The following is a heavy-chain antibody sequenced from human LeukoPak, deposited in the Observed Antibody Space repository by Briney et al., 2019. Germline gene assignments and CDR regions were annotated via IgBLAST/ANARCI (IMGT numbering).Heavy chain of an antibody. CDR1: GGSFSGYY. CDR3: ASQTETGESYYFDY. CDR2: INHSGST. V-gene: IGHV4-34*01. D-gene: IGHD7-27*01. J-gene: IGHJ4*02. Sequence: SETLSLTCAVYGGSFSGYYWSWIRQPPGKGLEWIGEINHSGSTNYNPSLKSRVTISVDTSKNQFSLKLSSVTAADTAVYYCASQTETGESYYFDYWGQGTLVTVSS.